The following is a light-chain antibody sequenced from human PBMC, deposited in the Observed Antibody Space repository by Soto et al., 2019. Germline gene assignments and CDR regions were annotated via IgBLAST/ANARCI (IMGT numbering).Light chain of an antibody. CDR3: QQYVTTSPRT. CDR2: GIS. J-gene: IGKJ1*01. CDR1: HTISSSY. Sequence: EIVLTQSPGTLSLSPGERATLSCRASHTISSSYLAWYQQKPGQAPRLLMYGISRRATGIPDRFSGSGSGTDFTLTITRLEPEDFSVYYCQQYVTTSPRTFGQGTQV. V-gene: IGKV3-20*01.